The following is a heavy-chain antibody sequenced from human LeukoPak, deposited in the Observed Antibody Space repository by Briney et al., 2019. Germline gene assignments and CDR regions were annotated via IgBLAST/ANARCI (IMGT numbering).Heavy chain of an antibody. J-gene: IGHJ6*03. CDR3: AREGQGEGSSWFPYYYYYMDV. Sequence: GASVKVSCKASGYTFTSYGISWVRQAPGQGLEWMGWISAYNGNTNYAQKLQGRVTMTTDTSTSTAYMELRSLRSDDTAVYYCAREGQGEGSSWFPYYYYYMDVWGKGTTVTVSS. V-gene: IGHV1-18*01. D-gene: IGHD6-13*01. CDR1: GYTFTSYG. CDR2: ISAYNGNT.